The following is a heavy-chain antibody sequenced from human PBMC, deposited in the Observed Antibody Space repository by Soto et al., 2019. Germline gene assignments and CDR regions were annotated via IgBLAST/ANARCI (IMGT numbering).Heavy chain of an antibody. CDR2: ITQRGST. CDR3: ATLSCTSTTCYADY. V-gene: IGHV4-34*01. CDR1: GESFRGYY. Sequence: QVQLQQWGAGLLKPSETLSLTCAVYGESFRGYYWSWIRQPPGRGLEGIGEITQRGSTNYNPSLKSRVTVSVDTSKNQFSLKLISVTAADTAVYYCATLSCTSTTCYADYWGQGALVTVSS. D-gene: IGHD2-2*01. J-gene: IGHJ4*02.